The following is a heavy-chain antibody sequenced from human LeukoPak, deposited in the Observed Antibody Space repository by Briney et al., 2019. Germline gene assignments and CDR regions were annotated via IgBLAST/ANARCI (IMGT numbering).Heavy chain of an antibody. Sequence: GGSLRLSCAASGFTFSDYYMSWIRQAPGKGLEWVSYISSSGSTIYYADSVKGRFTISRDNAKNSLYLQMNSLRAEDTAVYYCARAKSPVTLDYYMDVWGKGTTVTVSS. V-gene: IGHV3-11*04. CDR1: GFTFSDYY. CDR2: ISSSGSTI. J-gene: IGHJ6*03. D-gene: IGHD4-11*01. CDR3: ARAKSPVTLDYYMDV.